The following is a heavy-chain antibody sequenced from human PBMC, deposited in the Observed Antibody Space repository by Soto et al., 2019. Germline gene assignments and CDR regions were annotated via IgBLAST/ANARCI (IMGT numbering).Heavy chain of an antibody. CDR3: ARVTMIVVVRTRPEYFQH. V-gene: IGHV1-18*01. J-gene: IGHJ1*01. CDR1: GYTFTSYG. Sequence: QVQLVQSGAEVKKPGASVKVSCKASGYTFTSYGISWVRQAPGQGLEWMGWISAYNGNTNYAQKLQGRVTMTTDTPKSTAYMELRSLRSDDTAVNYCARVTMIVVVRTRPEYFQHWGQGTLVTVSS. CDR2: ISAYNGNT. D-gene: IGHD3-22*01.